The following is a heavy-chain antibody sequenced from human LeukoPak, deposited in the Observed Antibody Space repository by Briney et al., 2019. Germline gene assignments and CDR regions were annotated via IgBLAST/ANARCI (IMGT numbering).Heavy chain of an antibody. D-gene: IGHD5/OR15-5a*01. CDR3: AGRGYSVPYYFDY. CDR1: GFTFSTSA. Sequence: PGGSLRLSCAASGFTFSTSAMNWVRQAPGRGLEWVSSISPTGGAIFYADSLRGRFTISRDNAKNSLYLQMNSLRAEDTAVYYCAGRGYSVPYYFDYWGQGTLVTVSS. CDR2: ISPTGGAI. V-gene: IGHV3-21*04. J-gene: IGHJ4*02.